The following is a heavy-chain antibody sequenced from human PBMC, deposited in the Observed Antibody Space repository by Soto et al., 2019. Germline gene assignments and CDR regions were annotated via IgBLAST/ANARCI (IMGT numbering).Heavy chain of an antibody. CDR1: GFTFSSYA. D-gene: IGHD3-16*02. J-gene: IGHJ4*02. Sequence: QVQLVESGGGVVQPGRSLRLSCAASGFTFSSYAMHWVRQAPGKGLEWVAVISYDGSNKYYADSVKGRFTISRDNSKNTLYLQMNSLRAEDTAVYYCAREGLNVGYYDYVWGSYRYNYYFDYWGQGTLVTVSS. V-gene: IGHV3-30-3*01. CDR2: ISYDGSNK. CDR3: AREGLNVGYYDYVWGSYRYNYYFDY.